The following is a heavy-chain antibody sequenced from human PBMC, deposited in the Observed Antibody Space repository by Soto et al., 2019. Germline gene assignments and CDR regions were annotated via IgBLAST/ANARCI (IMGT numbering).Heavy chain of an antibody. J-gene: IGHJ2*01. D-gene: IGHD6-19*01. V-gene: IGHV1-69*12. Sequence: QVQLVQSGAEVKKPGSSVKVSCKASGGTFSSYAISWVRQAPGHGLEWMGGFIPIFGTANYAQKFQGRVTIPEDESTSTDYMELRSLRSEDTAVYYCARAIKAVADTWNFDLWGRGTLVTVSS. CDR3: ARAIKAVADTWNFDL. CDR1: GGTFSSYA. CDR2: FIPIFGTA.